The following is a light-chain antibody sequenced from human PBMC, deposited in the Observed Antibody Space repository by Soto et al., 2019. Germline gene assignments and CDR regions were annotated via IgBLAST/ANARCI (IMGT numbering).Light chain of an antibody. V-gene: IGLV2-11*01. CDR2: DVD. J-gene: IGLJ2*01. CDR3: TSYAGSNAVV. Sequence: QSALTQPRSVSGSPGQSVTIACTGTSSDVGSYNYVSWYQQHPGKVPKLMIYDVDRRPSGVPDRFSGSKSGNTASLTVSGLQAEDEADYYCTSYAGSNAVVFGGGTKVTVL. CDR1: SSDVGSYNY.